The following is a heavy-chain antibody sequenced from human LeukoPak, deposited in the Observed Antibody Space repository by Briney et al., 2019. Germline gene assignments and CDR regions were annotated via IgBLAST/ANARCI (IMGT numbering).Heavy chain of an antibody. CDR1: GFTFSSYG. CDR3: ARDLMYSSQTLDY. CDR2: IWNDGSNK. J-gene: IGHJ4*02. Sequence: GGSLRLSCAASGFTFSSYGMHWVRQAPGKGLEWVAVIWNDGSNKYYADSVKGRFTISRDNSKNTLYLQMNSLRAEDTAVYYCARDLMYSSQTLDYWGQGTLVTVSS. V-gene: IGHV3-33*01. D-gene: IGHD6-13*01.